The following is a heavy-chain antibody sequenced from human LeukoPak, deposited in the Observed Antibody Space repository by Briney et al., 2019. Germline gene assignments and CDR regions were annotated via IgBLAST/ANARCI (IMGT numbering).Heavy chain of an antibody. CDR3: ARGPPYLITMVRGVITLGAFDI. J-gene: IGHJ3*02. Sequence: PGGSLRLSCAASGFTFSTYAFHWVRQAPGKGLEWVAVISYDGSNKYYADSVKGRFTISRDNSKNTLYLQMNSLRAEDTAVYYCARGPPYLITMVRGVITLGAFDIWGQGTMVTVSS. CDR1: GFTFSTYA. CDR2: ISYDGSNK. D-gene: IGHD3-10*01. V-gene: IGHV3-30-3*01.